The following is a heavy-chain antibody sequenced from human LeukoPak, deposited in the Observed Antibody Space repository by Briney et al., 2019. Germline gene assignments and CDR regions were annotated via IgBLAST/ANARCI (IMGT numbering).Heavy chain of an antibody. CDR1: GFTFSSYN. J-gene: IGHJ4*02. CDR2: ISYDGRNK. D-gene: IGHD6-13*01. V-gene: IGHV3-30*18. CDR3: AKDRCSSWSLDY. Sequence: PGRSLRLSCAASGFTFSSYNMHWVRQAPGKGLEWVAVISYDGRNKYYADSVKGRYTISRDNSKNTLYLEMNSLKAEDTAVYYCAKDRCSSWSLDYWGQGTLVTVSS.